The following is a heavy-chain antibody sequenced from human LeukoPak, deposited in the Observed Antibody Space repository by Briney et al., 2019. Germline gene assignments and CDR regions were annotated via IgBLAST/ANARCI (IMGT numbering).Heavy chain of an antibody. J-gene: IGHJ4*02. CDR3: ARDTPETIVGATY. D-gene: IGHD1-26*01. Sequence: GGSLRLSCAASGFTFSSYSMNWVRQAPGKGLEWVSYISSSGSTIYYADSVKGRFTISRDNAKNSLYLQMNSLRAEGTAVYYCARDTPETIVGATYWGQGTLVTVSS. CDR1: GFTFSSYS. CDR2: ISSSGSTI. V-gene: IGHV3-48*04.